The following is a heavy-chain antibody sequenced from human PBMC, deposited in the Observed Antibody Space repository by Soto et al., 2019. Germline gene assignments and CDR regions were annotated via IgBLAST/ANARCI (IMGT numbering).Heavy chain of an antibody. J-gene: IGHJ6*03. CDR3: ARVARAYSNYVVDYYYYYMDV. CDR2: ISSSSSYI. D-gene: IGHD4-4*01. Sequence: GGSLRLSCAASGFTFSSYSMNWVRQAPGKGLEWVSSISSSSSYIYYADSVKGRFTISRDNAKNSLYLQMNSLRAEDTAVYYCARVARAYSNYVVDYYYYYMDVWGKGTTVTVSS. CDR1: GFTFSSYS. V-gene: IGHV3-21*01.